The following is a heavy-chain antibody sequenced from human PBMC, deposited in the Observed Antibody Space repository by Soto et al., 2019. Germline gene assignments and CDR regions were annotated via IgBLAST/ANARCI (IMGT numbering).Heavy chain of an antibody. V-gene: IGHV1-69*02. J-gene: IGHJ5*02. CDR1: GGTFSSYT. Sequence: SVKVSCKASGGTFSSYTISWVRQAPGQGLEWIGRIIPILGIANYAQKFQGRVTITADKSTSTAYMELSSLRSEDTAVYYCAKGPDYVWGSNHWFAPWGQGTLVTVSS. CDR2: IIPILGIA. CDR3: AKGPDYVWGSNHWFAP. D-gene: IGHD3-16*02.